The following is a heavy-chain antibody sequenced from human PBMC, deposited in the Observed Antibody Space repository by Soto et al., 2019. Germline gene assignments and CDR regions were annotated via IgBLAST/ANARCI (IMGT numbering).Heavy chain of an antibody. CDR2: INPNSGVT. CDR3: ARGVWGSSKERDS. Sequence: QVQLVQSGTEVKQPGASVKVSCQASGFNFAGYFLHWVRQAPGQGLEWVGWINPNSGVTQDAQKLQGRVTMNWETSSKTGYMELDSLRFDDMAIYYCARGVWGSSKERDSWGQGTRVTVSS. V-gene: IGHV1-2*02. J-gene: IGHJ4*02. D-gene: IGHD3-16*01. CDR1: GFNFAGYF.